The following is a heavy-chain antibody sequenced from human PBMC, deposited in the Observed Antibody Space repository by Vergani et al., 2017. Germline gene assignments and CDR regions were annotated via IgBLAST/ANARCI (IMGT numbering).Heavy chain of an antibody. CDR1: GDSVISTDYH. CDR3: ASKRGACRAAYCHSYDF. J-gene: IGHJ4*02. Sequence: QVQLQESGPGLVKPSETLSLTCTVSGDSVISTDYHWGWIRQPPGRGLEWIGSMDYSGSTSYNPSLASRISISFDTPKNRLSLRLTSVTAADTAVYYCASKRGACRAAYCHSYDFWGPGTLVGVSS. CDR2: MDYSGST. V-gene: IGHV4-39*01. D-gene: IGHD2-15*01.